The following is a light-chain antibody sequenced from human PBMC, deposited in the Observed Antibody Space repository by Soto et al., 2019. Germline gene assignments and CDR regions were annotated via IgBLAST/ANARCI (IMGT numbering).Light chain of an antibody. CDR3: SSYSSSSIWV. Sequence: QSVLTQPASVSGSPGQSITLSCTGTSSDVGGYDYVSWYQQHPGKAPKLIISEVSNRPSGVSNGFSGSKSGNTASLTIAGLHAEDEADYYCSSYSSSSIWVFGGGTKLTVL. CDR1: SSDVGGYDY. J-gene: IGLJ3*02. CDR2: EVS. V-gene: IGLV2-14*01.